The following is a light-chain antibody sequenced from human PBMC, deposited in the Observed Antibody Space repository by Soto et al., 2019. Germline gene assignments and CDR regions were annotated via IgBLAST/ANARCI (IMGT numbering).Light chain of an antibody. Sequence: EIVLTQSPGTLSLSPGERATLSCRASQSVSSSYLAWYQQKPGQAPRLLIYGASSRATGIPDGFSRSGSGTDFTLTTSRLDTEGLAVEYCQEYGSSPRTFGQGTKV. CDR3: QEYGSSPRT. V-gene: IGKV3-20*01. J-gene: IGKJ1*01. CDR2: GAS. CDR1: QSVSSSY.